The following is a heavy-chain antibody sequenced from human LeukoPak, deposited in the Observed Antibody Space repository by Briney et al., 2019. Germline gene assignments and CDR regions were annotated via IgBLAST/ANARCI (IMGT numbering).Heavy chain of an antibody. J-gene: IGHJ4*02. Sequence: PSETLSHTCAVSGYSISSGYYWGWIRQPPGKGLGWIGIIYHSGSTYYTPSLKIRVPISVDTSKNQFSLKLSSVTAADTAVYYCARRIRVATTLVYDYWGQGTLVTVSS. D-gene: IGHD1-26*01. CDR1: GYSISSGYY. V-gene: IGHV4-38-2*01. CDR2: IYHSGST. CDR3: ARRIRVATTLVYDY.